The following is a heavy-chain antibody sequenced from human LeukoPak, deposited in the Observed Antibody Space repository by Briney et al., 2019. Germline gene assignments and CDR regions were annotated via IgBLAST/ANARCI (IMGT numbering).Heavy chain of an antibody. CDR3: ARLNYGDYAEGAFDI. CDR2: IYYSGTT. D-gene: IGHD4-17*01. Sequence: SETLSLTCTVSGGSISSYYWNWVRQPPGKGLEWIGYIYYSGTTHYNPSLESRVTISVDTSKNQFSLKLRSVTAADTALYYCARLNYGDYAEGAFDIWGQGTMVTVSS. CDR1: GGSISSYY. J-gene: IGHJ3*02. V-gene: IGHV4-59*08.